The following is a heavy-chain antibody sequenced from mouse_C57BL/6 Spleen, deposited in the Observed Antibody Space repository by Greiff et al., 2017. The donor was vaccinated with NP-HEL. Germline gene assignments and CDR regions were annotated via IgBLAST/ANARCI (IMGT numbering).Heavy chain of an antibody. D-gene: IGHD1-1*01. CDR1: GYTFTDYY. V-gene: IGHV1-76*01. CDR3: ARRYYGSSYFDY. CDR2: IYPGSGNT. J-gene: IGHJ2*01. Sequence: QVQLQQSGAELVRPGASVKLSCKASGYTFTDYYINWVKQRPGQGLEWIARIYPGSGNTYYNEKFKGKATLTAEKSSSTAYMRLSSLTSEDSAVYFCARRYYGSSYFDYWGQGTTLTVSS.